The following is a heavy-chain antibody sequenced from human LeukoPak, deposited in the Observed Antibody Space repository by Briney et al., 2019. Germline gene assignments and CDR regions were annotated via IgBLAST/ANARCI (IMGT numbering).Heavy chain of an antibody. Sequence: GGSLRLSCAASGFTFSSYAMSWVRQAPGKGLEWVSAISGSGGSTYYADSVRGRFTISRDNSKNTLYLQMNSLRAEDTAVYYCAKDLYIVGAWGAFDIWSQGTMVTVSS. CDR1: GFTFSSYA. CDR3: AKDLYIVGAWGAFDI. J-gene: IGHJ3*02. CDR2: ISGSGGST. V-gene: IGHV3-23*01. D-gene: IGHD1-26*01.